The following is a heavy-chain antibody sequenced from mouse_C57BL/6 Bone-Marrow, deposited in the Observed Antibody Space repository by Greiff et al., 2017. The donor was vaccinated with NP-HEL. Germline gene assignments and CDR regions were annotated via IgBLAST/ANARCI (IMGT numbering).Heavy chain of an antibody. CDR2: INPYNGGT. CDR3: ARNYGAHYAMDY. D-gene: IGHD1-1*01. Sequence: VQLQQSGPVLVKPGASVKMSCKASGYTFTDYYMNWVKQSHGKSLEWIGVINPYNGGTSYNQKFKGKATLTVDKSSSTAYMELNSLTSEDSAVYYCARNYGAHYAMDYWGQGTSVTVSS. V-gene: IGHV1-19*01. J-gene: IGHJ4*01. CDR1: GYTFTDYY.